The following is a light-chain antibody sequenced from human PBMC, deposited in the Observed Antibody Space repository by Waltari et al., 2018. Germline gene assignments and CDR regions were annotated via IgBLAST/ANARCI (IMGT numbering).Light chain of an antibody. CDR3: GSYTSSTTPYV. V-gene: IGLV2-14*01. CDR2: DVN. Sequence: QSALTQPASVSGSPGQSITISCTGTSSEVGGYNYVTWYQQHPGKAPKVMIYDVNNRPSGVSNRFSGSKSGNTASLTISGLQAEDEADYYCGSYTSSTTPYVFGTGTKVTVL. J-gene: IGLJ1*01. CDR1: SSEVGGYNY.